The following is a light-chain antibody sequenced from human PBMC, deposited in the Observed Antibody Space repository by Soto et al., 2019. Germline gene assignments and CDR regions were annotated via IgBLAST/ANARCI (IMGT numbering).Light chain of an antibody. CDR2: GTS. J-gene: IGKJ3*01. V-gene: IGKV3-20*01. CDR3: QQYGDSVFT. Sequence: EIVLTQSPATLSLSPGERATLSCRASQSVNSGYLVWFQQKPGRAPRLLIFGTSGRATGIPDRFSGNGSRTDFTLTISRLEPEDFAVYYCQQYGDSVFTFGPGTKVEIK. CDR1: QSVNSGY.